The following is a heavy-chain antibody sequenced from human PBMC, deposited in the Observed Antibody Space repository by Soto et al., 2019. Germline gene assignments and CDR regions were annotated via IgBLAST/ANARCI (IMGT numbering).Heavy chain of an antibody. Sequence: QVQLVESGGGVVQPGRSLRLSCAASGFTFSSYGMHWVRQAPGKGLEWVAVIWYDGSNKYYADSVKGRFTISRDNSKNTLYLQMNSLRAEDTAVYCCARDPPTQWPAYYYYYGMDVWGQGTTVTVSS. J-gene: IGHJ6*02. CDR1: GFTFSSYG. CDR3: ARDPPTQWPAYYYYYGMDV. CDR2: IWYDGSNK. V-gene: IGHV3-33*01. D-gene: IGHD6-19*01.